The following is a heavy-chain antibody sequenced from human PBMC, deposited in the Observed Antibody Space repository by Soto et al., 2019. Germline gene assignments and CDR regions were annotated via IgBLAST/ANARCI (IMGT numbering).Heavy chain of an antibody. CDR1: GYTFSRYA. V-gene: IGHV1-3*04. Sequence: QVLLVQSGAEVKRPGASVKLSCKASGYTFSRYALHWVRQAPGQSLEWMGSINTGKGTTKYSQKFQGRVTTTRDTSASTVYLQLTSLKSEDTGVYYCARVDYDFWNSYSNIVIEDWYIDVWGKGTGVTVSS. D-gene: IGHD3-3*01. CDR3: ARVDYDFWNSYSNIVIEDWYIDV. J-gene: IGHJ6*03. CDR2: INTGKGTT.